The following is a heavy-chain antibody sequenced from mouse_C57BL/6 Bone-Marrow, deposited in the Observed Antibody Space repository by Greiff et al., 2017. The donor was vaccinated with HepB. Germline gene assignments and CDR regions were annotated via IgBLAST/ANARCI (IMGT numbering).Heavy chain of an antibody. CDR3: TSLLPYAMDY. J-gene: IGHJ4*01. Sequence: VQLQQSGAELVRPGASVKLSCTASGFNIKDYYMHWVKQRPEQGLEWIGRIDPEDGDTEYAPKFQGKVTMTADTSSNTAYLQLSSLTSEDTAVYYCTSLLPYAMDYWGQGTSVTVSS. CDR2: IDPEDGDT. CDR1: GFNIKDYY. V-gene: IGHV14-1*01.